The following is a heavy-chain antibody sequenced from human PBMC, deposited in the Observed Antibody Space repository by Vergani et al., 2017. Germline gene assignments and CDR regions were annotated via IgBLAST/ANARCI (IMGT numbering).Heavy chain of an antibody. CDR3: AKTLLTFSRASGDHYYYYGMDV. D-gene: IGHD2-2*01. CDR1: GFTFNNSG. J-gene: IGHJ6*02. Sequence: QVQLVESGGGVVQPGGSLRLSCAASGFTFNNSGMNWVRQAPGKGLEWVAFIRFDGSNTYYADSLKGRFTISRDNSQNSLYLQMNSLRAEDTAVYYCAKTLLTFSRASGDHYYYYGMDVWGQGTTVTVSS. V-gene: IGHV3-30*02. CDR2: IRFDGSNT.